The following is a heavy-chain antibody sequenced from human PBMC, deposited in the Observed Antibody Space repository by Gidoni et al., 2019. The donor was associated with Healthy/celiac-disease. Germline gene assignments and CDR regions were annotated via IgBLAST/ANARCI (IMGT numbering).Heavy chain of an antibody. CDR3: AKEYSSSWYASGNWFDP. CDR2: ISWNSGSI. V-gene: IGHV3-9*01. Sequence: EVQLVESGGGLVQPGRSLRLSCAASGFTLDAYAMHWVRQAPGKGLEWVSGISWNSGSIGYADSVKGRFTISRDNAKNSLYLQMNSLRAEDTVLYYCAKEYSSSWYASGNWFDPWGQGTLVTVSS. CDR1: GFTLDAYA. D-gene: IGHD6-13*01. J-gene: IGHJ5*02.